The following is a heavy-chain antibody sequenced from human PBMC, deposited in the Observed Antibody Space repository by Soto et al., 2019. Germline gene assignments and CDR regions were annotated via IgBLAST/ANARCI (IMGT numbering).Heavy chain of an antibody. CDR3: ARGDSSGYYYFDY. V-gene: IGHV1-69*13. CDR1: GGTFSSYA. Sequence: SVKVSCKASGGTFSSYAISWVRQAPGQGLEWMGGIIPIFGTANYAQKFQGRVTITADESTSTAYMELSSLRSEDTAVYYCARGDSSGYYYFDYWGQGTLVTVSS. J-gene: IGHJ4*02. D-gene: IGHD3-22*01. CDR2: IIPIFGTA.